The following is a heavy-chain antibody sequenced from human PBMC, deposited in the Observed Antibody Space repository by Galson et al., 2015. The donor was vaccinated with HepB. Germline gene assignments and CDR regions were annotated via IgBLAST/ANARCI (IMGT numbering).Heavy chain of an antibody. D-gene: IGHD3-22*01. Sequence: SLRLSCAAPGFTVSSNYMSWVRQAPGKGLEWVSIIYSGTSTYYADSVRGRFTISRHNFKNTLYLQMNSLRAEDTAVYYCARGPRYYYDSSGPGYFDYWGQGNLVTVSS. J-gene: IGHJ4*02. CDR2: IYSGTST. V-gene: IGHV3-53*04. CDR1: GFTVSSNY. CDR3: ARGPRYYYDSSGPGYFDY.